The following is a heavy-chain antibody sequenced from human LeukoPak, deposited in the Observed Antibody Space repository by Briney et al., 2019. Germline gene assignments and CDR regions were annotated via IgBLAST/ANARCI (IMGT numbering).Heavy chain of an antibody. V-gene: IGHV3-49*03. D-gene: IGHD6-19*01. J-gene: IGHJ4*02. CDR1: GFTFADFT. Sequence: GGSLRLSYTASGFTFADFTVSWFRQSPGQGLEWVGFIRSNVYGGTTEHAASVEARFTISRDDSNSIAYLQMNSLKTEDTAVYYCTRGSGRYVMVDWWGQGTLVTVSS. CDR3: TRGSGRYVMVDW. CDR2: IRSNVYGGTT.